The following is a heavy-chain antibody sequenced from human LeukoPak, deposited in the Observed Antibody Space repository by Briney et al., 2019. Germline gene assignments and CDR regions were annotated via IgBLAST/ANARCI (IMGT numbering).Heavy chain of an antibody. Sequence: PGGSLRLSCAASGFTFDDYAMHWVRQAPGKGLEWVSGISWNSGSIGYADSVKGRFTISRDNSKNTLYLQMNSLRAEDTAVYYCAKAGRFLEWSYFDYWGQGTLVTVSS. CDR2: ISWNSGSI. J-gene: IGHJ4*02. CDR3: AKAGRFLEWSYFDY. CDR1: GFTFDDYA. D-gene: IGHD3-3*01. V-gene: IGHV3-9*01.